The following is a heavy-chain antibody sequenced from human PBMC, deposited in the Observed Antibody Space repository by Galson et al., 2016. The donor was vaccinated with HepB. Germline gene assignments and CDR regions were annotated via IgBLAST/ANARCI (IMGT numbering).Heavy chain of an antibody. D-gene: IGHD2-15*01. V-gene: IGHV3-13*01. J-gene: IGHJ6*02. CDR3: ARDLIGGCSGGSCHHYYGMDV. CDR2: IGTAGDT. Sequence: SLRLSCAASGFTLSSYNMHWVRQATGKGLEWVSAIGTAGDTYYPGSVKGRFTISRENAKNSLYLQMNSLRAGDTAVYYCARDLIGGCSGGSCHHYYGMDVWGQGTTVTVSS. CDR1: GFTLSSYN.